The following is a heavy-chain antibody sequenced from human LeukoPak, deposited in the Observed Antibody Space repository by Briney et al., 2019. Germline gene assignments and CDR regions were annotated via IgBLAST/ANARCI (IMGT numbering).Heavy chain of an antibody. CDR1: GGSISSSSYY. Sequence: SETLSLTCTVSGGSISSSSYYWGWIRQPPGKGLEWIGSIYYSGSSYYNPSLKSRVTISVDTSKNQFSLKLSSVTAADTAVYYCARVAYSRGEYYYYYYMDVWGKGTTVTVSS. CDR2: IYYSGSS. V-gene: IGHV4-39*07. J-gene: IGHJ6*03. CDR3: ARVAYSRGEYYYYYYMDV. D-gene: IGHD4-11*01.